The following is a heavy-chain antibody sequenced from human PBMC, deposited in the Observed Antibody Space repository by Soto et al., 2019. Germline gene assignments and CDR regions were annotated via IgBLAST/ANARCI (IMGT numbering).Heavy chain of an antibody. CDR2: ITWNSGSV. V-gene: IGHV3-9*01. CDR3: AKDNLGYDNEAFNF. Sequence: DVQLVESGGGLVQPGRSLRLSCVASGFTFDDYGLHWVRQTPEKGLEWVSSITWNSGSVFYADSVKGRFTISRDNAKNSLYLQMNGLRVEDTARYYCAKDNLGYDNEAFNFWGQGTMVTVSS. J-gene: IGHJ3*01. CDR1: GFTFDDYG. D-gene: IGHD5-12*01.